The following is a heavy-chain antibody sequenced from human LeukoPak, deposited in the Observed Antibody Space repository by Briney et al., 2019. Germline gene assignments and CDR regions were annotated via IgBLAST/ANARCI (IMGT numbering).Heavy chain of an antibody. V-gene: IGHV4-38-2*02. CDR1: GYSISSGYY. D-gene: IGHD1-26*01. J-gene: IGHJ6*03. CDR2: IYHSGST. CDR3: AKSGSYSYYYYYMDV. Sequence: SETLSHTCTVSGYSISSGYYWGWIRQPPGKGLEWIGSIYHSGSTYYNPSLKSRVTISVDRSKNQFSLKLSSVTAADTAVYYCAKSGSYSYYYYYMDVWGKGTTVTVSS.